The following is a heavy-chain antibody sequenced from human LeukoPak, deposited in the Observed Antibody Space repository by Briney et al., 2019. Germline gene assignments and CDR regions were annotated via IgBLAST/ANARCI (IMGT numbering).Heavy chain of an antibody. CDR3: ARDRGPFGGTPSRMDV. V-gene: IGHV4-59*01. Sequence: PSETLSLTCTVSGGSISSYYWSWIRQPPGKGLEWIGYIYYSGSTNYNPSLKSRVTISVDTSKNQFSLKLSSVTAADTAVYYCARDRGPFGGTPSRMDVWGKGTTVTVSS. CDR1: GGSISSYY. J-gene: IGHJ6*03. D-gene: IGHD1-1*01. CDR2: IYYSGST.